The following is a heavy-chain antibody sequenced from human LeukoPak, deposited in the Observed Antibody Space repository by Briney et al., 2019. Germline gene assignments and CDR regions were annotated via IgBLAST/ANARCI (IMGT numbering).Heavy chain of an antibody. J-gene: IGHJ6*03. D-gene: IGHD3-10*01. Sequence: KPSETLSLTCTVSGGSISSDFWSWIRQPPGKGLEWIGYIYHTGRVNYNPSLETRVTISVETSKNQFSLQLSSVTAADTAMYYCARDRGAAGYMDVWGKGTTVIVSS. CDR2: IYHTGRV. CDR1: GGSISSDF. V-gene: IGHV4-59*01. CDR3: ARDRGAAGYMDV.